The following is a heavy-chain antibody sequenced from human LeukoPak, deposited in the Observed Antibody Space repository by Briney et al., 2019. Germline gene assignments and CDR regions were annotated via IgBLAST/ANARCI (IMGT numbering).Heavy chain of an antibody. CDR3: ARDGGDYYGSGSYYSFDY. D-gene: IGHD3-10*01. J-gene: IGHJ4*02. V-gene: IGHV3-53*01. CDR2: IYSGGST. CDR1: GFTVSSNY. Sequence: GGSLRLSCAASGFTVSSNYMSWVRQAPGKGLEWVSVIYSGGSTYYADSVKGRFTISRDNSKNTLYLQMNSLRAEDTAVYYCARDGGDYYGSGSYYSFDYWGQGTLVTVSS.